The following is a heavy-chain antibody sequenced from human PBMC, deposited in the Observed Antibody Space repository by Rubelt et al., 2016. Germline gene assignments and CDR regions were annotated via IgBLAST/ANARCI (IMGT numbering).Heavy chain of an antibody. CDR2: MSGSGDEI. Sequence: EVQLVESGGGLVQPGGSLRLSCAASGFIFSSYAMSWVRHGPGKGLEWVAAMSGSGDEIYHADSVTGRFHSSRSSAKNALDRQMNSLRAEDTAVYYCARVVNWGQGTLVTVSS. J-gene: IGHJ4*02. CDR3: ARVVN. V-gene: IGHV3-23*04. CDR1: GFIFSSYA.